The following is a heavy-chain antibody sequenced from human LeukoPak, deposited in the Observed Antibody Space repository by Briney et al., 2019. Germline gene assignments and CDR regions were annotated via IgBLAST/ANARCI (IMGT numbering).Heavy chain of an antibody. J-gene: IGHJ4*02. CDR2: LSWNSGSI. CDR1: GFIFDDYA. CDR3: AKEATVAGFFDY. V-gene: IGHV3-9*03. D-gene: IGHD6-19*01. Sequence: SLRLSCAASGFIFDDYAMHWVREAPGKGLEWVVGLSWNSGSIGYADSVKGRFTISRDNAKNSLYLQMNSLRAEDMALYYCAKEATVAGFFDYWGQGTLVTVSS.